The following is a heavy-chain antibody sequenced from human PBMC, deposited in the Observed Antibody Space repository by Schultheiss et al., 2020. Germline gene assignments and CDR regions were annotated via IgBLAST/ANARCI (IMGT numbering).Heavy chain of an antibody. D-gene: IGHD3-16*02. Sequence: GGSLRLSCAASGFTFSSYGMHWVRQAPGKGLEWVAVISYDGSNKYYADSVKGRFTISRDNSKNTLYLQMNSLRAEDTAVYYCAKPPTGSYRDYYYYDMDVWGQGTTVTVYS. CDR1: GFTFSSYG. CDR3: AKPPTGSYRDYYYYDMDV. J-gene: IGHJ6*02. V-gene: IGHV3-30*18. CDR2: ISYDGSNK.